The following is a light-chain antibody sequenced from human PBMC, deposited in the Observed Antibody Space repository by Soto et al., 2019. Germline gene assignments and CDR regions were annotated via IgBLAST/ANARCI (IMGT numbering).Light chain of an antibody. CDR1: QSVSNNY. V-gene: IGKV3-20*01. CDR2: GAS. Sequence: EIVLTQSPGTLSLSPGERATLSCRASQSVSNNYLAWYQQKPRHAPRLLIYGASNRATGIPDSFSGSGSGTDFTLTISRLEPEDFAVYYCQQYGSSGTFGHGTKVDI. CDR3: QQYGSSGT. J-gene: IGKJ1*01.